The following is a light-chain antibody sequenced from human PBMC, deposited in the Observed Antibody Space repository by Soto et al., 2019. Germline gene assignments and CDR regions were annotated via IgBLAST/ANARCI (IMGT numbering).Light chain of an antibody. CDR2: GAS. Sequence: EVVLTQSPATLSVSPGESATLSCRASQSVSINVAWYQQKPGQAPRLLIYGASTRATGVPARFSGSGSGTEFALTISSLQSEDFAVYYCQQYDRWPPLFTFGPGINVDIK. CDR1: QSVSIN. J-gene: IGKJ3*01. V-gene: IGKV3-15*01. CDR3: QQYDRWPPLFT.